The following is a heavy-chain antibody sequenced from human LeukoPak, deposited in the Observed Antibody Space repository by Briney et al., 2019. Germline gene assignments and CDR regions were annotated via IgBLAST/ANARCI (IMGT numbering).Heavy chain of an antibody. J-gene: IGHJ5*02. Sequence: SETLSLTCTVSGGAISSSRYYWGWIRQPPGNGLEWIGSIYYSGSTYYNPSLKSRVTISVDTSKNQFSPKLSSVTAADTAVYYCARGLYSNPDNWFDPWGKGTLVTVSS. CDR3: ARGLYSNPDNWFDP. V-gene: IGHV4-39*07. CDR2: IYYSGST. D-gene: IGHD4-11*01. CDR1: GGAISSSRYY.